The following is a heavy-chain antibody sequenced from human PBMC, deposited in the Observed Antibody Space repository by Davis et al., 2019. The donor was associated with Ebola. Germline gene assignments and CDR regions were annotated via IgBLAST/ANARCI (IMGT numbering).Heavy chain of an antibody. V-gene: IGHV5-51*01. Sequence: GESLKISCQGSGFTFTTYWIAWARQMPGKGLEWMGIIWPGDSDTRYSPSFQGHLTMSADKSINTAYLQWNNLKASDTAIYYCARHRGLAGRQRNSGMDVWGQGTTVIVSS. CDR2: IWPGDSDT. J-gene: IGHJ6*02. CDR3: ARHRGLAGRQRNSGMDV. CDR1: GFTFTTYW. D-gene: IGHD6-6*01.